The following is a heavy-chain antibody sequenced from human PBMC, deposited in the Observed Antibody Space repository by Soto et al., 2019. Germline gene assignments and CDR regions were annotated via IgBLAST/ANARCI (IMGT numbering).Heavy chain of an antibody. Sequence: HVQLVQSGAEVEKPGASVKVSCKTSGYTFTAYYIHWVRQAPGQGLEWMGWINPNSGVANYAQNFQGRVTMTRDTSISTVYMELSKMRSEDTTVYYCARQGSGSEYPQYFYYGMDVWGQGTTVAASS. CDR3: ARQGSGSEYPQYFYYGMDV. CDR1: GYTFTAYY. J-gene: IGHJ6*02. V-gene: IGHV1-2*02. D-gene: IGHD5-12*01. CDR2: INPNSGVA.